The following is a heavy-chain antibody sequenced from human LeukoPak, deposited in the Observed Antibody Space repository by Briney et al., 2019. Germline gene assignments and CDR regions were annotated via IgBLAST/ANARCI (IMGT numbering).Heavy chain of an antibody. CDR1: GGSISSSSYY. D-gene: IGHD3-22*01. J-gene: IGHJ4*02. V-gene: IGHV4-39*07. Sequence: PSETLSLTCTVSGGSISSSSYYWGWIRQPPGKGLEWIGSIYYSGSTYYNPSLKSRVTISVDTSKNQFSLKLSSVTAADTAVYYCARACDANEHQTYYYDSSGRLYFDYWGQGTLVTVSS. CDR3: ARACDANEHQTYYYDSSGRLYFDY. CDR2: IYYSGST.